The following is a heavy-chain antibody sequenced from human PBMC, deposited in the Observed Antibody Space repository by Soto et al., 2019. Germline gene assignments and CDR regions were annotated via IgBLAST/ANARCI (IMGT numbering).Heavy chain of an antibody. CDR3: AHSRIIAAAGYFQH. Sequence: QITLKESGPTLVKPTQTLTLTCTFSGFSLSTSGVGVGWLHQPPGKALEWLALIYWDDDKRYSPSLKSRLTITKDTSKNQVVLTMTNMDPVDTATYYCAHSRIIAAAGYFQHWGQGTLVTVSS. J-gene: IGHJ1*01. CDR2: IYWDDDK. CDR1: GFSLSTSGVG. V-gene: IGHV2-5*02. D-gene: IGHD6-13*01.